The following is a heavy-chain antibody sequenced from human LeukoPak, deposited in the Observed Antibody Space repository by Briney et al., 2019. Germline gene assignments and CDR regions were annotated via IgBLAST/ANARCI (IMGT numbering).Heavy chain of an antibody. CDR3: AKDASVAPYDY. D-gene: IGHD6-19*01. Sequence: GGSLRLSCAASGFTFSSYWMHWVRQAPGKGLVWVSRISSEGSSISYADSVKGRFTISRDNSKNTLYLQMNSLRAEDTAVYYCAKDASVAPYDYWGQGTLVTVSS. CDR2: ISSEGSSI. CDR1: GFTFSSYW. J-gene: IGHJ4*02. V-gene: IGHV3-74*01.